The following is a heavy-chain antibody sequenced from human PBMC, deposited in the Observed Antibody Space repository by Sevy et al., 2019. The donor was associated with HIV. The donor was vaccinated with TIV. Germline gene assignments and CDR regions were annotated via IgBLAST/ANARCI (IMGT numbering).Heavy chain of an antibody. CDR3: ARGVTIFGVDYYFQH. Sequence: ASVKVSCKASGNTFTVYFVYWVRQAPGQGLEWMGWINPTSGDTNYAQNFQGRVTMTSEASISTAYMELSSLTSDDTAVNYCARGVTIFGVDYYFQHWGQGALVSVSS. CDR2: INPTSGDT. J-gene: IGHJ1*01. D-gene: IGHD3-3*01. CDR1: GNTFTVYF. V-gene: IGHV1-2*02.